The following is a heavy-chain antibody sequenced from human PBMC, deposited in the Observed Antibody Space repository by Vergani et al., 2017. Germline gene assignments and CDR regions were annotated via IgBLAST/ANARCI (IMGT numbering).Heavy chain of an antibody. V-gene: IGHV2-70*04. CDR1: GFSLSTSGMR. D-gene: IGHD7-27*01. CDR3: ARSSNWGSTGFDY. J-gene: IGHJ4*02. CDR2: IDWDDDK. Sequence: QVTLKESGPALVKPTQTFTLTCTFSGFSLSTSGMRVSWIRQPPGKALEWLARIDWDDDKFYSTSLKTRLTISKDTSKNQVVLTMTNMDPVDTATYYCARSSNWGSTGFDYWGQGTLVTVSS.